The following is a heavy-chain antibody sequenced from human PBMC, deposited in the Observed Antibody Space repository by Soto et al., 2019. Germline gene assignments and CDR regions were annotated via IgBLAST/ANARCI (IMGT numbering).Heavy chain of an antibody. CDR3: ARGYLTANAKKKGGYFDL. J-gene: IGHJ2*01. D-gene: IGHD2-21*02. V-gene: IGHV1-8*01. CDR2: MNPDNGNT. Sequence: QIQLVQSGAEVKKPGASVTVSCKSSGYTFTRYDINWVRQATGQGREWMGWMNPDNGNTGYAQKFQGRVTMTRDTSIITDYLQLSRLASDDTAVYYCARGYLTANAKKKGGYFDLWGRCTLVTLS. CDR1: GYTFTRYD.